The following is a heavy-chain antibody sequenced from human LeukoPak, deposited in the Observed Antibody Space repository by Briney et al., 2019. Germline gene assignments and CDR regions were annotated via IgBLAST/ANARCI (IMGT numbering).Heavy chain of an antibody. V-gene: IGHV4-34*01. CDR2: INHSGST. J-gene: IGHJ6*02. D-gene: IGHD3-10*01. CDR1: GGSFSGYY. Sequence: SETLSLTCAVYGGSFSGYYWSWIRQPPGKGLEWIGEINHSGSTNYNPSLKSRVTISVDTSKNQFSLKLSSVTAADTDVYYCARAMALYHYYGMDVWGQGTTVTVSS. CDR3: ARAMALYHYYGMDV.